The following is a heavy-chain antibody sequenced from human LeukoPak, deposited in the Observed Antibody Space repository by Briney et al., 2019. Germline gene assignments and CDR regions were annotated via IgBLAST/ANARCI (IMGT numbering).Heavy chain of an antibody. D-gene: IGHD5-12*01. J-gene: IGHJ4*02. Sequence: GESLKISCKGSGYSFTSYWIGWVRQMPGKGLEWMGMIYPGDSDTRYSPSFQGQVTISADKSISTAYLQWSSLKASDTVLYYCARLSSGSSGYENLYYFDHWGQGTLVTVSS. CDR1: GYSFTSYW. CDR2: IYPGDSDT. CDR3: ARLSSGSSGYENLYYFDH. V-gene: IGHV5-51*01.